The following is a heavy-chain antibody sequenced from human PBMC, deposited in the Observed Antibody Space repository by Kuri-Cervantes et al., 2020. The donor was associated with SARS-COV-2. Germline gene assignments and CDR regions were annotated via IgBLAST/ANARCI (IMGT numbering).Heavy chain of an antibody. V-gene: IGHV3-30*18. CDR3: AKDGAGAHDF. Sequence: GESLKISCAASGFKFSRTDMHWVRQAPGKGLEWVAFISYDGNNKKCIASGKGRFTISRDNSQNKLHLQMRSLRPEDTAMYYCAKDGAGAHDFWGQGTLVTVSS. CDR1: GFKFSRTD. D-gene: IGHD4/OR15-4a*01. CDR2: ISYDGNNK. J-gene: IGHJ4*02.